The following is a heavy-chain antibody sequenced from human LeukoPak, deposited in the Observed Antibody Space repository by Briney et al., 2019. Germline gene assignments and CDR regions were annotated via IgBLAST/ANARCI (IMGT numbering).Heavy chain of an antibody. CDR2: IYYSGST. CDR3: ARHGDIVVVPAAQGSDWFDP. CDR1: GGSISNYY. Sequence: PSETLSLTCTVSGGSISNYYWSWIRQPPGKGLEWIGYIYYSGSTNYNPSLKSRATISVDTSKNQFSLKVSSVTAAETAVYYCARHGDIVVVPAAQGSDWFDPWGQGTLVTVSS. J-gene: IGHJ5*02. D-gene: IGHD2-2*01. V-gene: IGHV4-59*08.